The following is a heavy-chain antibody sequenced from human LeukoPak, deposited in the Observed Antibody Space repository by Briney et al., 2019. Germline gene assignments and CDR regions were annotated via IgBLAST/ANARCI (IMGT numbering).Heavy chain of an antibody. CDR2: IKQDGSEK. Sequence: GGSLRLSCAASGFTFSSYWMSWVRQAPGKGLEWVANIKQDGSEKYYVGSVKGRFTISRDNAKNSLYLQMNSLSAEDTAVYYCASCRSFGPRYYFDYWGQGTLVTVSS. CDR1: GFTFSSYW. D-gene: IGHD3-16*01. J-gene: IGHJ4*02. CDR3: ASCRSFGPRYYFDY. V-gene: IGHV3-7*01.